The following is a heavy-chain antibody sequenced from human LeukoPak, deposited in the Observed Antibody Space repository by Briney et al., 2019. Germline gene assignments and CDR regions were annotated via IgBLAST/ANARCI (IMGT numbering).Heavy chain of an antibody. J-gene: IGHJ4*02. CDR3: AKDGNWARFEN. CDR2: TTGSGGTT. D-gene: IGHD7-27*01. CDR1: GFTFSSYA. V-gene: IGHV3-23*01. Sequence: PGGSLRLSCAASGFTFSSYALSLVRQAPGQGLAWVSGTTGSGGTTYYADSVKGRFTISRDNSKNTLYLQMNSPRAEDTAAYYCAKDGNWARFENWGQGTLVTVSS.